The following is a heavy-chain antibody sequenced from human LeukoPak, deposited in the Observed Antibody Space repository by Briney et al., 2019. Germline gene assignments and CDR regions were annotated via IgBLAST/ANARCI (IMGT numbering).Heavy chain of an antibody. J-gene: IGHJ4*02. CDR2: ISWNSGSI. CDR1: GFTFDDYA. V-gene: IGHV3-9*01. Sequence: GGSLRLSCAASGFTFDDYAMHWVRQAPGKGLEWVSGISWNSGSIGYADSVKGRFTISRDNAKNSLYLQMNSLRAEDTALYYCAKASSAVTGPFDYWGQGTLATVSS. CDR3: AKASSAVTGPFDY. D-gene: IGHD6-19*01.